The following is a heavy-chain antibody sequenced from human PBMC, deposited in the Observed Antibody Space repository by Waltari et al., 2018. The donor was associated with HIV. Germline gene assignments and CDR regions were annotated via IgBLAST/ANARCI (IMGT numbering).Heavy chain of an antibody. CDR2: IIPIFGTA. CDR1: GGTFSSYA. D-gene: IGHD3-22*01. Sequence: QVQLVQSGAEVKKPGSSVKVSCKASGGTFSSYAISWVRQAPGQGLEWMGGIIPIFGTANYAQKFQGRVTMTTDTSTSTAYMELRSLRSDDTAVYYCARDFEDYYDSSGRAPDYWGQGTLVTVSS. J-gene: IGHJ4*02. V-gene: IGHV1-69*05. CDR3: ARDFEDYYDSSGRAPDY.